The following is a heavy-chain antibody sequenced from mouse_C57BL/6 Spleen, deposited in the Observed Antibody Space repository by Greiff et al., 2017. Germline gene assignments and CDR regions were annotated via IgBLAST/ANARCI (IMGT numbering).Heavy chain of an antibody. CDR2: INPNNGGT. V-gene: IGHV1-26*01. Sequence: EVQLQQSGPELVKPGASVKISCKASGYTFTDYYMNWVKQSHGKSLEWIGDINPNNGGTSYNQKFKGKATLTVDKSSSTAYMELRSLTSEDSAVYYCARLYDWFAYWGQGTLVTVSA. CDR1: GYTFTDYY. J-gene: IGHJ3*01. D-gene: IGHD2-12*01. CDR3: ARLYDWFAY.